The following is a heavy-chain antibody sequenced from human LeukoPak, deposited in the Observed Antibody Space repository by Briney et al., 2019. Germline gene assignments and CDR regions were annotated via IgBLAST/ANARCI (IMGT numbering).Heavy chain of an antibody. Sequence: SETLSLTCAVYGGSFSGYYWSWIRQPPGKGLEWIGEINHSGSTNYNPSLKSRVTISVDTSKNQFSLKLSSVTAADTAVYYCARALTPLLWFGELQPYFDYWGQGTLVTVSS. CDR2: INHSGST. D-gene: IGHD3-10*01. J-gene: IGHJ4*02. V-gene: IGHV4-34*01. CDR3: ARALTPLLWFGELQPYFDY. CDR1: GGSFSGYY.